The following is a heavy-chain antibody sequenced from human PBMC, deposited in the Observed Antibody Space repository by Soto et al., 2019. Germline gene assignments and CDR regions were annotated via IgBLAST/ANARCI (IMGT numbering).Heavy chain of an antibody. V-gene: IGHV4-4*02. CDR2: IYHSGST. CDR1: SGSISSSNW. CDR3: ARRGSGTYYMDV. J-gene: IGHJ6*03. Sequence: QVQLQESGPGLVKPSGTLSLTCAVSSGSISSSNWWSWVRQPPGKGPEWIGEIYHSGSTKHNPSPKSLATISVDKSKNQSSLKLSSVTAADTAVYYCARRGSGTYYMDVWGKGTTVTVSS. D-gene: IGHD3-10*01.